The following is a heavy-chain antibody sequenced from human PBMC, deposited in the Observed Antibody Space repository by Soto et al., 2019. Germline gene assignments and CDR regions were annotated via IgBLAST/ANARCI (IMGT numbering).Heavy chain of an antibody. CDR3: ARTSSSYHPNAFDI. J-gene: IGHJ3*02. Sequence: ASVKVSCKVSGYTLTELSMHWVRQAPGKGLEWMGGFDPEDGETIYAQKFQGRVTMTEDTSTDTAYMELSRLRSDDTAVYYCARTSSSYHPNAFDIWGQGTMVTVSS. CDR2: FDPEDGET. D-gene: IGHD6-6*01. CDR1: GYTLTELS. V-gene: IGHV1-24*01.